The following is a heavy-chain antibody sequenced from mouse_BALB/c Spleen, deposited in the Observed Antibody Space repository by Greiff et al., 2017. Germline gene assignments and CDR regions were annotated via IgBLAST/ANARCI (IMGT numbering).Heavy chain of an antibody. CDR2: INPNNGGT. D-gene: IGHD1-1*01. Sequence: EVKLVESGPELVKPGASVKIPCKASGYTFTDYNMDWVKQSHGKSLEWIGDINPNNGGTIYNQKFKGKATLTVDKSSSTAYMELRSLTSEDTAVYYCANYYGSSPFAYWGQGTLVTVSA. CDR1: GYTFTDYN. V-gene: IGHV1-18*01. CDR3: ANYYGSSPFAY. J-gene: IGHJ3*01.